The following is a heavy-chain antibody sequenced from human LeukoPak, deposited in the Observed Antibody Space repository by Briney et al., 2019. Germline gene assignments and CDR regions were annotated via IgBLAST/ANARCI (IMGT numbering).Heavy chain of an antibody. V-gene: IGHV4-30-2*01. J-gene: IGHJ5*02. CDR1: GGSISSGGYY. D-gene: IGHD2-2*02. CDR2: IYHSGST. Sequence: SQTLSLTCTVSGGSISSGGYYWSWIRQPPGKGLEWIGYIYHSGSTYYNPSLKSRVTISVDRSKNQFSLKLSSVTAADTAVYYCARDRCSSTSCYNIRRHWFDPWGQGTLVTVSS. CDR3: ARDRCSSTSCYNIRRHWFDP.